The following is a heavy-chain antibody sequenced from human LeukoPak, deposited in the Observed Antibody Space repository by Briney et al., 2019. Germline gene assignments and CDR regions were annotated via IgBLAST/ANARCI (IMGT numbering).Heavy chain of an antibody. CDR1: GFTFSSYA. CDR3: AKDGAYYDSRLFDY. Sequence: GGSLRLSCAASGFTFSSYAMSWVRQPPRKGLEWVSALSGSGGSTYYADSVKGRFTISRDNSKNTLYLQMNSLRAEDTAVYYCAKDGAYYDSRLFDYWGQGTLVTVSS. J-gene: IGHJ4*02. V-gene: IGHV3-23*01. CDR2: LSGSGGST. D-gene: IGHD3-22*01.